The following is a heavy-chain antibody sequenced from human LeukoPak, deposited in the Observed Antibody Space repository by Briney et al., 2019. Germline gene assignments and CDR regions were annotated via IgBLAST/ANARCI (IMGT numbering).Heavy chain of an antibody. V-gene: IGHV3-30-3*01. CDR1: GFTFSSYA. CDR2: IPYDGSNK. J-gene: IGHJ4*02. Sequence: PAGGSLRLSCAASGFTFSSYAMHWVRQAPGKGLEWVAVIPYDGSNKYYADSVKGRFTISRDNSKNTLYLQMNSLRAEDTAVYYCARETARQYYFDYWGQGTLVTVSS. CDR3: ARETARQYYFDY.